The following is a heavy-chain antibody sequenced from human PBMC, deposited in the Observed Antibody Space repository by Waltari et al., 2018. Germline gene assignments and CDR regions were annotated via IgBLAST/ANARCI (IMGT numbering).Heavy chain of an antibody. CDR3: ARGREPRRYNWFDP. D-gene: IGHD1-26*01. CDR1: GYTFTSYD. CDR2: INPNSVNE. J-gene: IGHJ5*02. Sequence: QVQLVQSGAEVKKPGASVKVSCKASGYTFTSYDINWVRQATVQGMAGMGGINPNSVNEGYALKFKGTVTITRNTAISTAYLELSSLRSEDTAVYYCARGREPRRYNWFDPWRQGTLVTVAS. V-gene: IGHV1-8*03.